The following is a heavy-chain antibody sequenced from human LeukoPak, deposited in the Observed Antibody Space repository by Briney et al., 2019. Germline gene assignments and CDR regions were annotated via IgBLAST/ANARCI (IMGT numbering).Heavy chain of an antibody. CDR2: IYPGDSDT. Sequence: GESLKISCKGSGYSFTSFWIGWVRQMPGKGLEYMGIIYPGDSDTRYSPPFQGQVNISVDKSISTAYLQWSSLKASDTAMYYCATDYYDSGSHFDYWGQGTLVTVPS. J-gene: IGHJ4*02. CDR3: ATDYYDSGSHFDY. D-gene: IGHD3-22*01. CDR1: GYSFTSFW. V-gene: IGHV5-51*01.